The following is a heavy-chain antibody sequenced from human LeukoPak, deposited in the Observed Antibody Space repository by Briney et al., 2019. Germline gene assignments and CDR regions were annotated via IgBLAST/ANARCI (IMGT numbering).Heavy chain of an antibody. V-gene: IGHV3-15*01. J-gene: IGHJ4*02. CDR2: IKSKTAGGTT. CDR3: TTDILLWFGELDGIDY. CDR1: GFTFGDYA. D-gene: IGHD3-10*01. Sequence: GGSLRLSCTASGFTFGDYAMSWVRQAPGKWLEWVGRIKSKTAGGTTDYAAPVKGRFTISRDDSKNTLYLQMNSLKTEDTAVYYCTTDILLWFGELDGIDYWGQGTLVTVSS.